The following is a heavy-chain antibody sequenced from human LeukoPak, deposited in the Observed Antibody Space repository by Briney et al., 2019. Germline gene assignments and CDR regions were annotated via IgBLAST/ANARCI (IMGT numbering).Heavy chain of an antibody. CDR2: ISYDGSNK. J-gene: IGHJ4*02. V-gene: IGHV3-30*04. CDR3: ARENRYSSDY. D-gene: IGHD6-13*01. CDR1: GFTFSSYA. Sequence: PGRSLRLSCAASGFTFSSYAMHWVRQAPGEGLEWVAVISYDGSNKYYADSVKGRFTISRDNSKNTLYLQMNSLRAEDTAVYYCARENRYSSDYWGQGTLVTVSS.